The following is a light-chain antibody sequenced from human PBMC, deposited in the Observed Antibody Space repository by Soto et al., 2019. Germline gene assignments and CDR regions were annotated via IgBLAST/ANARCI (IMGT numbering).Light chain of an antibody. V-gene: IGKV1-27*01. CDR1: QGISNY. Sequence: DIQMTQSPASLSASVGDRVTITCQASQGISNYLAWYQQKPGKVPTLLIYTASTLQSGVPSRFSGSGSGTDFTLTISSLQPEDVATYYCQKYNSALSITFGQGTRLEIK. CDR3: QKYNSALSIT. J-gene: IGKJ5*01. CDR2: TAS.